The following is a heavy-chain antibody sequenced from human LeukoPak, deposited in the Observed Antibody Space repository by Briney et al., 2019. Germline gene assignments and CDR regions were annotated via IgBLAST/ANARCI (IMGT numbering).Heavy chain of an antibody. Sequence: GGSLRLSCAASGFTFSSYAMSWVRRAPGKGLEWVSTISGSGGTPNYADSVKGRFTISRDNSKNTLYLQMNSLRAEDTAVYYCAKGPYGPFDYWGQGTLVTVSS. CDR3: AKGPYGPFDY. CDR1: GFTFSSYA. CDR2: ISGSGGTP. D-gene: IGHD4-17*01. J-gene: IGHJ4*02. V-gene: IGHV3-23*01.